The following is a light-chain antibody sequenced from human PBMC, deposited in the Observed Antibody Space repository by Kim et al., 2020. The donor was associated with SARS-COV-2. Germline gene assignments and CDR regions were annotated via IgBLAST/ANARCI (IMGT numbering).Light chain of an antibody. CDR1: SGSIASNY. Sequence: KTVTSSCTRSSGSIASNYVQWYQQRPGSAPTTVIYEDNQRPSGVPDRFSGSIDSSSNSASLTISGLKTEDEADYYCQSYDSSIYVVFGGGTQLTVL. J-gene: IGLJ2*01. CDR2: EDN. CDR3: QSYDSSIYVV. V-gene: IGLV6-57*03.